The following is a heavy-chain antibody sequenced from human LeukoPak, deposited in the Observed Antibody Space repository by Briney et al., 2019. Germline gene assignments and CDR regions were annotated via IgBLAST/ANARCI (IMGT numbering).Heavy chain of an antibody. D-gene: IGHD6-25*01. CDR2: IYYSGNT. CDR3: AREGQRGDLLTFDY. V-gene: IGHV4-59*12. CDR1: GGSISSYY. Sequence: PPETLSLTCTVSGGSISSYYWSWIRQPPGKGLEWIGFIYYSGNTNYNPSLKSRVTISVDTSKNQFSLRLTSVTAADTAVYYCAREGQRGDLLTFDYWGQGTLVTVSS. J-gene: IGHJ4*02.